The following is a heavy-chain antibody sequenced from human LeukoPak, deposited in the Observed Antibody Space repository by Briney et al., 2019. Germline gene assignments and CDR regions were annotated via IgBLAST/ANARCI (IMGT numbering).Heavy chain of an antibody. Sequence: GGSLRLSCAASGFTFSSYAMSWVRQAPGKGLEWVSAISGSGGSTYYADSVKGRFTISRDNSKNTLYLQMNSLRAEDTAVYYCAKGSTIFGVVIRIAFDIWGQGTTVTVSS. CDR2: ISGSGGST. CDR3: AKGSTIFGVVIRIAFDI. D-gene: IGHD3-3*01. J-gene: IGHJ3*02. V-gene: IGHV3-23*01. CDR1: GFTFSSYA.